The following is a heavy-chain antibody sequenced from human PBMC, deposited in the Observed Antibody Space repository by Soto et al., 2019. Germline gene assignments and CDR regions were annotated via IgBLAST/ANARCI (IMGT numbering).Heavy chain of an antibody. D-gene: IGHD6-19*01. Sequence: PSETLSLTCTVSGGSISSGDYYWSWIRQPPGKGLEWIGYIYYSGSTYYNPSLKSRVTISVDTSKNQFSLKLSSVTAADTAVYYCARKGRHSSGSNWFDPWGQGTLVTVSS. CDR3: ARKGRHSSGSNWFDP. CDR2: IYYSGST. V-gene: IGHV4-30-4*01. J-gene: IGHJ5*02. CDR1: GGSISSGDYY.